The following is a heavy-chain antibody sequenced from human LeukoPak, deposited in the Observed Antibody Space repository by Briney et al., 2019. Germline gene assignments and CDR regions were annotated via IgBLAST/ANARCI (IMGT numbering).Heavy chain of an antibody. CDR1: GGTFSSSP. J-gene: IGHJ4*02. V-gene: IGHV1-69*04. Sequence: ASVKVSCKASGGTFSSSPLSWVRQAPGQGLEWMGRIIPMFGIPNFARKFEGRIRITADKSTTTAYMEMSGLRSEDTAVYYCARDSGSGTYTPTDWGQGTLVTVSS. D-gene: IGHD3-10*01. CDR3: ARDSGSGTYTPTD. CDR2: IIPMFGIP.